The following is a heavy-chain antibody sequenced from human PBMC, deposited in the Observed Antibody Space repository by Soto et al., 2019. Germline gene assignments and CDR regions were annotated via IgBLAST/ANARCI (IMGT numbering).Heavy chain of an antibody. V-gene: IGHV3-30-3*01. J-gene: IGHJ4*02. D-gene: IGHD5-12*01. Sequence: QVQLVESGGGVVQPGRSLRLSCAASGFTFSSYAMHWVRQAPGKGLEWVAVISYDGSNKYYADSVKGRFTISRDNSKNPLYLQMNSLRAEDTAVYYCARERDILAAPTFDYWGQGTLVTVSS. CDR1: GFTFSSYA. CDR2: ISYDGSNK. CDR3: ARERDILAAPTFDY.